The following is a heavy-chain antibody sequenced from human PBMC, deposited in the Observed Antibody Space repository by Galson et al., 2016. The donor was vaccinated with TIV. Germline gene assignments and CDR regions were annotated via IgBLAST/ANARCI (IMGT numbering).Heavy chain of an antibody. CDR1: GGSTSSYY. CDR2: IYHTGNT. J-gene: IGHJ4*02. CDR3: AREGSADYDWGRAHFDY. V-gene: IGHV4-59*12. D-gene: IGHD3-16*01. Sequence: ETLSLTCTVSGGSTSSYYWTWIRQPPGKGLEWIGYIYHTGNTIYNPSLKSRVAISPNTSKNQFSLKLSSVTAADTALYYCAREGSADYDWGRAHFDYWGQGTLVTVSS.